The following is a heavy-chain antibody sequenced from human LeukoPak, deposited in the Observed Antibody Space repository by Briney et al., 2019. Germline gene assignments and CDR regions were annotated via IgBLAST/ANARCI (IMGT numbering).Heavy chain of an antibody. Sequence: SQTLSLTCSVSGDSITSNYWCWIQQPPGKGLEWIGYTHHSGSTSYNPSLKSRITISLDTSNNQFSLKLSSVTAADTAVYYCARSSGHSYGDFDYWGQGTLVTVSS. V-gene: IGHV4-59*01. D-gene: IGHD5-18*01. J-gene: IGHJ4*02. CDR3: ARSSGHSYGDFDY. CDR1: GDSITSNY. CDR2: THHSGST.